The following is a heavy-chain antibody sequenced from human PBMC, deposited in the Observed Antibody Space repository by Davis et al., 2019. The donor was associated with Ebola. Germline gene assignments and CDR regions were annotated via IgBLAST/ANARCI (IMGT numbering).Heavy chain of an antibody. Sequence: GGSLRLSCAASGFIFSSYWMSWVRQAPGKGLEWVANIKQDGSEKYYVDSVKGRFTISRDNAKNSLYLQMNSLRAEDTAVYYCARDPGSSWYFMDVWGKGTTVAVSS. V-gene: IGHV3-7*01. CDR3: ARDPGSSWYFMDV. D-gene: IGHD6-13*01. CDR1: GFIFSSYW. CDR2: IKQDGSEK. J-gene: IGHJ6*04.